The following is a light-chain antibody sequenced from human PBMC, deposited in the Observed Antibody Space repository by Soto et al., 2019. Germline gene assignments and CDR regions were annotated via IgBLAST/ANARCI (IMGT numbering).Light chain of an antibody. CDR3: QQYNNWRQT. J-gene: IGKJ1*01. Sequence: IVMTQSPATLSVSPGERATLSCRASQRVNSNVAWYQQKPGQAPRLLLYGASARATGVPARFSGSGSGTQFTLTISSLQSEDFEVYYCQQYNNWRQTFGQGTKVDIK. V-gene: IGKV3-15*01. CDR2: GAS. CDR1: QRVNSN.